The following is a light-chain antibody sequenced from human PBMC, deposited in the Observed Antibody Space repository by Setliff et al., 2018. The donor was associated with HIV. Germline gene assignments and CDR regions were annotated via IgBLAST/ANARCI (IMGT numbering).Light chain of an antibody. V-gene: IGLV2-23*02. CDR1: SSDVGTYNL. CDR3: CSYAGSTTYVV. CDR2: EVS. Sequence: QSVLAQPASVSGSPGQSITISCTGTSSDVGTYNLVSWYQQHPGKAAKLMISEVSKRPSGVSNRFSGSKSGNTASLTISGLQAEDEADYYCCSYAGSTTYVVFGGGTKVTVL. J-gene: IGLJ2*01.